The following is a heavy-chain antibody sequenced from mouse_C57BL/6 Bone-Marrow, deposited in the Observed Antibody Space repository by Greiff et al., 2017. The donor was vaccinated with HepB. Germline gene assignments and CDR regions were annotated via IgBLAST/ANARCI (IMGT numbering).Heavy chain of an antibody. Sequence: VKLVESGPGLVAPSQSLSITCTVSGSSLTSYAISWVRQPPGKGLEWLGVIWTGGGTNYNSALKSRLSISKDNSKSQVFLKMNSLQTDDTARYYCAREDYGSSYRYFDVWGTGTTVTVSS. D-gene: IGHD1-1*01. CDR2: IWTGGGT. CDR3: AREDYGSSYRYFDV. J-gene: IGHJ1*03. V-gene: IGHV2-9-1*01. CDR1: GSSLTSYA.